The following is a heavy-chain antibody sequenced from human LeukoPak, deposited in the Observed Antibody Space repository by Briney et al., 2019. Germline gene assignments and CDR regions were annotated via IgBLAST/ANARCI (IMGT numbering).Heavy chain of an antibody. CDR2: ISSSSSTI. J-gene: IGHJ4*02. D-gene: IGHD5-18*01. CDR1: GFIFSSYE. CDR3: ARDDSYGLDY. V-gene: IGHV3-48*03. Sequence: PGGSLRLSCAASGFIFSSYEMNWVRQAPGKGLEWVSYISSSSSTIYHADSVKGRFTISRDNAKNSLYLQMNSLRAEDTAVYYCARDDSYGLDYWGQGTLVTVSS.